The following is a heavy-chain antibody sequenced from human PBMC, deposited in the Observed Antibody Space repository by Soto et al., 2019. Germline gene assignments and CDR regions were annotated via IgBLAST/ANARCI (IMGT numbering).Heavy chain of an antibody. CDR3: SRGGYRGNSGFDY. CDR1: GFTFSDYS. Sequence: GGSLRLSCAASGFTFSDYSINWVRQAPGKGLEWVSSISSSSNYIYYADSVKGRFTISRDNAKNSLYLQMNSLRAEYTAVYYCSRGGYRGNSGFDYWGQGIMVTVSS. J-gene: IGHJ4*02. V-gene: IGHV3-21*01. D-gene: IGHD7-27*01. CDR2: ISSSSNYI.